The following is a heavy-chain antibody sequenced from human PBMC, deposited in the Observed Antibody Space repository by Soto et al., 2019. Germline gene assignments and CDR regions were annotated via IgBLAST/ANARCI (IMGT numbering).Heavy chain of an antibody. J-gene: IGHJ6*02. V-gene: IGHV3-23*01. D-gene: IGHD6-19*01. CDR1: CLTSSSYA. CDR3: AKDRQWLVLGYYGMDV. CDR2: MSGSGGST. Sequence: WPLRLSSTPPCLTSSSYAISSVRHPPGLGLESVSAMSGSGGSTYYADWVKGRLTISRDNSKNTLYLQMNSLRAEDTAVYYCAKDRQWLVLGYYGMDVWGQGTTVTVSS.